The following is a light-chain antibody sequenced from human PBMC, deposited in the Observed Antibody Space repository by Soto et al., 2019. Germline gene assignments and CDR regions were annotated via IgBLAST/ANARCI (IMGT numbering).Light chain of an antibody. V-gene: IGKV1-5*01. J-gene: IGKJ1*01. CDR1: QTISSW. CDR3: QQSYSAPWA. Sequence: DIQMTQSPSTLSASVGDRVTITCRASQTISSWLAWYQQKPGKAPKLLIYDASNLESGVPSRFSGSGSETDFTLTISSLQPEDFATYYCQQSYSAPWAFGQGTKVDIK. CDR2: DAS.